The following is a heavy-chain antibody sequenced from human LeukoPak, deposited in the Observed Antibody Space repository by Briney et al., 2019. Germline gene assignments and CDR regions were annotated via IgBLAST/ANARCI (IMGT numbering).Heavy chain of an antibody. CDR1: GFTFSSYE. Sequence: GGSLRLPCAASGFTFSSYEMNWVRQAPGKGLEWVSYISSSGSTIYYADSVKGRFTISRDNAKNSLYLQMNSLRAEDTAVYYCARSLDSEYFQHRGQGTLVTVSS. CDR2: ISSSGSTI. CDR3: ARSLDSEYFQH. J-gene: IGHJ1*01. V-gene: IGHV3-48*03.